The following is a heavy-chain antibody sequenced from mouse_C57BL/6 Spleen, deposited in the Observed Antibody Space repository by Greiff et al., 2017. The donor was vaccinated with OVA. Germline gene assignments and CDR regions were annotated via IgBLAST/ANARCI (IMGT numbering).Heavy chain of an antibody. J-gene: IGHJ4*01. D-gene: IGHD1-1*01. CDR1: GYAFSSSW. V-gene: IGHV1-82*01. Sequence: QVQLQQSGPELVKPGASVKISCKASGYAFSSSWMNWVKQRPGKGLEWIGRIYPGDGDTNYNGKFKGKATRTADKSSSTAYMQLSSLTSEDSAVYFCARSYYYGPYYYAMDYWGQGTSVTVSS. CDR3: ARSYYYGPYYYAMDY. CDR2: IYPGDGDT.